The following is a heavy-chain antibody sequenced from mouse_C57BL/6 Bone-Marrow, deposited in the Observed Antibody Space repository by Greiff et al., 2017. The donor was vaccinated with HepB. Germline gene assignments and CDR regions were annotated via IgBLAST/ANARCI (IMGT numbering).Heavy chain of an antibody. CDR2: INPSSGYT. V-gene: IGHV1-4*01. CDR1: GYTFTSYT. D-gene: IGHD3-1*01. Sequence: VQLQQSGAELARPGASVKMSCKASGYTFTSYTMHWVKQRPGQGLEWIGYINPSSGYTKYNQKFKDKATLTADKSSSTAYMQLSSLTSEDSAVYYCARKSGRAWFAYWGHGTLVTVSA. CDR3: ARKSGRAWFAY. J-gene: IGHJ3*01.